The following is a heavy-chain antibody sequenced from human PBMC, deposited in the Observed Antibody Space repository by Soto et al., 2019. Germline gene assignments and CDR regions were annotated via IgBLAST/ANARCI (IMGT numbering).Heavy chain of an antibody. V-gene: IGHV3-7*01. J-gene: IGHJ4*02. D-gene: IGHD3-10*01. CDR2: IKQDGSEK. CDR1: GFTFSGFW. Sequence: EVQLVESGGCLVQPGGSLRLSCAASGFTFSGFWMSWVRQAPGMGLEWVANIKQDGSEKNYVDSVKGRFTISRDNAKNSLYLQMNSLRGEDTAVYFCARSIWFGELIDYWGQGTLVTVSS. CDR3: ARSIWFGELIDY.